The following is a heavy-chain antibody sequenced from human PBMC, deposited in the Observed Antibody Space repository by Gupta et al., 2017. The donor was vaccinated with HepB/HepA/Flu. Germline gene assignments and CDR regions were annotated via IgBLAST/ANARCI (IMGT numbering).Heavy chain of an antibody. J-gene: IGHJ3*02. CDR3: ARGEVGAKNGLLGAFDS. Sequence: NLYGGSISSYYWSWIRQPPGKGLEWIGYIYYSGSTNYNPSLKSRVTISVHTSKNQFSLKLSSVTAADTAVYSCARGEVGAKNGLLGAFDSWCQDNGHRLF. V-gene: IGHV4-59*08. D-gene: IGHD1-26*01. CDR1: GGSISSYY. CDR2: IYYSGST.